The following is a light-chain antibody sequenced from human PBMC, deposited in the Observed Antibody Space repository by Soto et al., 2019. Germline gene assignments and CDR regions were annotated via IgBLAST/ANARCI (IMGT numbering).Light chain of an antibody. CDR3: QHYNGLPR. V-gene: IGKV1-33*01. CDR2: DAS. J-gene: IGKJ3*01. Sequence: DIQMTQSPSSLSASVGDRVTITCQASHDISYYLNWYQQKPGKAPKLLIYDASNLEPGVSSRFSGGGSGTDFALTISSLQHEDIATYYCQHYNGLPRFGPGTKVDIK. CDR1: HDISYY.